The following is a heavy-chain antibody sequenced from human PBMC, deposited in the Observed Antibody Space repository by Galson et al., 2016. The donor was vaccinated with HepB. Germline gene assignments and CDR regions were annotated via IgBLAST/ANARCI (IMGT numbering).Heavy chain of an antibody. CDR2: ISSSSSYI. CDR1: GFTFSSYS. CDR3: ASGYSYGYFYY. D-gene: IGHD5-18*01. V-gene: IGHV3-21*01. Sequence: SLRLSCAASGFTFSSYSMNWVRRAPGKGLEWVSSISSSSSYIYYADSVKGRFTISRDNAKNSLYLQMNSLRAEETAVYYCASGYSYGYFYYWGQETLVTVSS. J-gene: IGHJ4*02.